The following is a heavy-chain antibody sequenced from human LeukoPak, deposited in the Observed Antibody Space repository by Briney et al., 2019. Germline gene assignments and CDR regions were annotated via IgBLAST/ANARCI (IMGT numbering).Heavy chain of an antibody. V-gene: IGHV3-74*01. Sequence: GGSLRLSCAASGFTFSSYWMHWVRQAPGKGLVWVSRIDSDGSSTTYADSVKGRFTISRDNAKNTLYLQLSSLRAEDTAVYYRAKGGRGLMDYWGQGTLVIVSS. J-gene: IGHJ4*02. CDR2: IDSDGSST. CDR3: AKGGRGLMDY. CDR1: GFTFSSYW. D-gene: IGHD3-16*01.